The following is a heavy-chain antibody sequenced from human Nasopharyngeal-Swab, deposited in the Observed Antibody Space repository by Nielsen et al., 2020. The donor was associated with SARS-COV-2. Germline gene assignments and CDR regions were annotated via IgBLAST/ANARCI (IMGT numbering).Heavy chain of an antibody. J-gene: IGHJ6*02. Sequence: AGSLRLSCGASGFTSSAYSTNWVRRAPGKGLEWISYISSDSSTIFYSDPVKGRFTIPRDNAKNALYLQMNSLRVEDTAVYYCARDSFFDSRFYYYGMDVWGQGTTVTVSS. V-gene: IGHV3-48*04. CDR2: ISSDSSTI. D-gene: IGHD3-3*02. CDR1: GFTSSAYS. CDR3: ARDSFFDSRFYYYGMDV.